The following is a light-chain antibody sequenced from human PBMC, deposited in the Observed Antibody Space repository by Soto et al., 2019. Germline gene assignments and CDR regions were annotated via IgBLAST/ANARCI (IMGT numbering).Light chain of an antibody. J-gene: IGKJ1*01. CDR2: DAS. Sequence: EIVLTQSPATLSLSPGERATLSCRASQSVSSYLAWYQQKPGQAPRLLIYDASNRATGIPARFSGSGSGTDFTLTISSLEPEDFAMYYCQQYGSSPWTFGQGTKVEI. CDR3: QQYGSSPWT. CDR1: QSVSSY. V-gene: IGKV3-11*01.